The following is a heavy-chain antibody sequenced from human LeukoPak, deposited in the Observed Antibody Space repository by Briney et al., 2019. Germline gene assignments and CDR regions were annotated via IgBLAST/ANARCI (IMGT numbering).Heavy chain of an antibody. CDR3: ARMYCSGGSCHNGVTGWFDP. J-gene: IGHJ5*02. CDR1: GGSISSYY. CDR2: IYYSGST. Sequence: PSETLSLTCTVSGGSISSYYWSWIRQPPGKGLEWIGYIYYSGSTNYNPSLKSRVTISVDTSKNQFSLKLSSVTAADTAVYYCARMYCSGGSCHNGVTGWFDPWGQGTLVTVSS. V-gene: IGHV4-59*08. D-gene: IGHD2-15*01.